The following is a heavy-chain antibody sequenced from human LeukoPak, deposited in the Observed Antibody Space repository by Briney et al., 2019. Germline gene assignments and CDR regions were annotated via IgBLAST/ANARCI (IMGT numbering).Heavy chain of an antibody. Sequence: PGRSLRLSCAASGFTFSIYGMHWVRQAPGKGLGWVAVISYDGSNKYYADSVKGRFTISRDNSKNTLYLQMNSLRAEDTAVYYCAKDRGEIAVAGLPDYWGQGTLVTVSS. J-gene: IGHJ4*02. CDR2: ISYDGSNK. CDR3: AKDRGEIAVAGLPDY. D-gene: IGHD6-19*01. V-gene: IGHV3-30*18. CDR1: GFTFSIYG.